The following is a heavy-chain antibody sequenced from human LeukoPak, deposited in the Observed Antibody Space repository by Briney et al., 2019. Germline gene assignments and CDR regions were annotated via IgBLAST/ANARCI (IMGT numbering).Heavy chain of an antibody. CDR3: ARVWAAAGTGDY. CDR1: GYTFTGCY. Sequence: GASVKVSCKASGYTFTGCYMHWVRQAPGQGLEWMGRINPNSGGTNYAQKFQGRVTMTRDTSISTAYMELSRLRSDDTAVYYCARVWAAAGTGDYWGQGTLVTVSS. CDR2: INPNSGGT. D-gene: IGHD6-13*01. J-gene: IGHJ4*02. V-gene: IGHV1-2*06.